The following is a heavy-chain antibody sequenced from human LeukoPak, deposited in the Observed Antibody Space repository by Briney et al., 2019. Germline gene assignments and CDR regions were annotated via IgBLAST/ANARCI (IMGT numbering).Heavy chain of an antibody. J-gene: IGHJ4*02. CDR2: ISAYNGNT. V-gene: IGHV1-18*01. CDR1: GYAFTSYG. Sequence: ASVKVSCKASGYAFTSYGISWVRQAPGQGLEWMGWISAYNGNTNYAQKLQGRVTMTTDTSTSTAYMELRSLRSDDTAVYYCARALPGIAAAGSMVDYWGQGTLVTVSS. D-gene: IGHD6-13*01. CDR3: ARALPGIAAAGSMVDY.